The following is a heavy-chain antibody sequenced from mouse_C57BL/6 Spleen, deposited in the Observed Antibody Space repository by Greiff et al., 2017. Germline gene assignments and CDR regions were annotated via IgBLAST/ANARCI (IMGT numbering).Heavy chain of an antibody. CDR2: ISYDGSN. Sequence: VQLQQSGPGLVKPSQSLSLTCSVTGYSITSGYYWNWIRQFPGNKLEWMGYISYDGSNNYNPSLKNRISITRDTSKNQFFLKFNSVTTEDTATYYCARDGHYYGSSYGWFAYWGQGTLVTVSA. V-gene: IGHV3-6*01. D-gene: IGHD1-1*01. CDR1: GYSITSGYY. CDR3: ARDGHYYGSSYGWFAY. J-gene: IGHJ3*01.